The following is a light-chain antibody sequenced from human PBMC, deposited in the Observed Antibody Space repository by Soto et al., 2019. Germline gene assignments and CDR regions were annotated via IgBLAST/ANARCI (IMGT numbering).Light chain of an antibody. CDR1: QDISNY. V-gene: IGKV1-33*01. Sequence: DLQMTQSPSSLSASVGDRVTITCQASQDISNYLNWYQQKPGKAPKLLIYDASNLETGVPSRFSGSGSGTDFTFTISRLQPGYIATYYCQPYDNLPYTFGQGTKLEIK. CDR2: DAS. J-gene: IGKJ2*01. CDR3: QPYDNLPYT.